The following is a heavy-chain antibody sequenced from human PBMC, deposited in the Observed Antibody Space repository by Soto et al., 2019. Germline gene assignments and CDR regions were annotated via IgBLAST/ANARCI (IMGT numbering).Heavy chain of an antibody. J-gene: IGHJ5*02. CDR1: GYSFISYW. D-gene: IGHD1-26*01. V-gene: IGHV5-51*01. CDR2: IYPGDSDT. Sequence: GESLKISCKGAGYSFISYWIGWVRQRPGKGLEWMGIIYPGDSDTRYSSSFQGQVTISADTSTSTAYLQWTSLKASHTAIYYCARAVVRIVGYFDPWGQGTLVTVSS. CDR3: ARAVVRIVGYFDP.